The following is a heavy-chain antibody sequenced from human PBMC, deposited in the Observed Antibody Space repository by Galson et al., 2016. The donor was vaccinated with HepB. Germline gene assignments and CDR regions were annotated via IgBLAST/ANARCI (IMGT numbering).Heavy chain of an antibody. CDR1: GGSINYASYY. V-gene: IGHV4-39*01. J-gene: IGHJ4*02. D-gene: IGHD1-1*01. Sequence: SETLSLTCTVSGGSINYASYYWGWIRQPPGKGLEWIGSINYVGNTHHNPSLKSRVTLSADTSKKQFFLKVESVTAADTAVYYCARVGENWNDRPEYAFDTWGQGTLVTVSS. CDR3: ARVGENWNDRPEYAFDT. CDR2: INYVGNT.